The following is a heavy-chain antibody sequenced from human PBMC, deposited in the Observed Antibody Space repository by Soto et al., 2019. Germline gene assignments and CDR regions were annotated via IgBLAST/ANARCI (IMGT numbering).Heavy chain of an antibody. Sequence: QVQLVESGGGVVQPGRSLRLSCAASGFTFSSYVMHWVRQAPGKGLEWVAVISYDGSNKYYADSVKSRFTISRDNSKNRLYLQMNSLRAEDTAVHYCAREPLPYYYYYGMDVWGQGTTVTVSS. D-gene: IGHD2-15*01. CDR1: GFTFSSYV. J-gene: IGHJ6*02. V-gene: IGHV3-30-3*01. CDR3: AREPLPYYYYYGMDV. CDR2: ISYDGSNK.